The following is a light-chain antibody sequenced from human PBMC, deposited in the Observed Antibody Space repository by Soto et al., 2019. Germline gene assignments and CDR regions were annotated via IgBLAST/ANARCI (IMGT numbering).Light chain of an antibody. Sequence: DIQMTQSPSSLSASVGDRVTITCQASQAINNYLNWYQQKPGKPPKLLIYDASNLEAGVPSRFSGGGSGIDFTFSITSLQPEDVATYYCQQYESLPPLFGPGTTVQIK. CDR1: QAINNY. V-gene: IGKV1-33*01. J-gene: IGKJ3*01. CDR2: DAS. CDR3: QQYESLPPL.